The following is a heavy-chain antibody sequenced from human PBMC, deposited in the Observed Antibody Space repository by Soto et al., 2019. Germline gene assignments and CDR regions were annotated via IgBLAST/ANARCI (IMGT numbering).Heavy chain of an antibody. V-gene: IGHV3-74*01. Sequence: EVQLVESGGGLVQPGGSLRLSCAASGLTFSSYWMPWVRQAPGKGLVWVSRISTDGSVTTYADPVKGRFTISIDNAKNPLYLQMNSLRSFDITVYYCARAPYFSGWWCFDYLGQGTLVTRSS. D-gene: IGHD6-19*01. CDR2: ISTDGSVT. J-gene: IGHJ4*02. CDR1: GLTFSSYW. CDR3: ARAPYFSGWWCFDY.